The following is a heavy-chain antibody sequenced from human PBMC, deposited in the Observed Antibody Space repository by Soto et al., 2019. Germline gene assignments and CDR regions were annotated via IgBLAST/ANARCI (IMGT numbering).Heavy chain of an antibody. J-gene: IGHJ4*02. V-gene: IGHV3-30*18. CDR3: AKERSVVATTPDFDY. CDR1: GFTFSSFG. Sequence: QVQLVESGGGVVQPGRSLRLSCAASGFTFSSFGMHWVRQAPGKGLEWVAVASYDGSYKYYADSVKGRFTISRDNSKNTLYLQMNSLRAEDTAAYYCAKERSVVATTPDFDYWGQGTLVTVSS. CDR2: ASYDGSYK. D-gene: IGHD5-12*01.